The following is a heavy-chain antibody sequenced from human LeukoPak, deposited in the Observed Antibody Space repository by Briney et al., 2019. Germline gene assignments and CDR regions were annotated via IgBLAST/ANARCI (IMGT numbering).Heavy chain of an antibody. CDR2: IYHSGST. V-gene: IGHV4-4*02. J-gene: IGHJ3*02. CDR3: ARALVIDEPAFDI. Sequence: SETLSLTCAVSGGSISSSNWWSWVRQPPGKGLEWIGEIYHSGSTNYNPSLKSRVTISVDTSKNQFSLKLSSVTAADTAVYYCARALVIDEPAFDIWGQGTMVTVSS. D-gene: IGHD2-21*01. CDR1: GGSISSSNW.